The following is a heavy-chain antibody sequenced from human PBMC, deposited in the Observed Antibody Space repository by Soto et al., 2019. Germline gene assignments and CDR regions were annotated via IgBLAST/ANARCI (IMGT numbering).Heavy chain of an antibody. CDR2: IYPSDSDT. CDR1: GYNFAGYW. J-gene: IGHJ4*02. CDR3: ARGGVSTRTFDY. V-gene: IGHV5-51*01. D-gene: IGHD3-3*01. Sequence: GESLKISCKGSGYNFAGYWIACVRQMPGKGLEVMGIIYPSDSDTRYRPSFQGQVTISAGKSSSSAYLQCGSLRASDTAMYYCARGGVSTRTFDYLGQGTMLTVSS.